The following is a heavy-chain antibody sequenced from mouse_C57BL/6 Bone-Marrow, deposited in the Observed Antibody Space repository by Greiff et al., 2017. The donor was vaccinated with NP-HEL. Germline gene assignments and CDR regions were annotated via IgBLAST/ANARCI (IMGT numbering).Heavy chain of an antibody. CDR1: GYAFTNYL. J-gene: IGHJ3*01. V-gene: IGHV1-54*01. D-gene: IGHD2-4*01. CDR2: INPGSGGT. CDR3: ARGGIYYDDAWFAY. Sequence: QVQLQQSGAELVRPGTSVKVSCKASGYAFTNYLIEWVKQRPGQGLEWIGVINPGSGGTNYTEKFKGKATLTADKSSSTAYMQLSSLTSEDSAVYFCARGGIYYDDAWFAYWGQGTLVTVSA.